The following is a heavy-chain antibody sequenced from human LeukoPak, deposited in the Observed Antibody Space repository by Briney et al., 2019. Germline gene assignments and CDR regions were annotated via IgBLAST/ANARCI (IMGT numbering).Heavy chain of an antibody. CDR2: IYYSGST. Sequence: SETLSLTCTVSGGSISSYYWSWIRQPPGKGLEWIGYIYYSGSTYHNPSLKSRVTISVDTSKNQFSLKLSSVTAADTAVYYCARKEGGDTAPFDYWGQGTLVTVSS. CDR3: ARKEGGDTAPFDY. V-gene: IGHV4-59*08. CDR1: GGSISSYY. J-gene: IGHJ4*02. D-gene: IGHD5-18*01.